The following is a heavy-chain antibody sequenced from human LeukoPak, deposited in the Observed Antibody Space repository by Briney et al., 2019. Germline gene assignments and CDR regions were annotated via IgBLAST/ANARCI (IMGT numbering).Heavy chain of an antibody. CDR3: ARDESSSGPLYYFDY. CDR2: INPSVGST. D-gene: IGHD3-22*01. V-gene: IGHV1-46*01. CDR1: GYTFTSYY. Sequence: ASVKVSCKASGYTFTSYYMHWVRQAPRQGLEWMVIINPSVGSTSYAQKFQGRVTMTRDTSTSTVYMELSSLRSEDTAVYYCARDESSSGPLYYFDYWGQGTLVTVSS. J-gene: IGHJ4*02.